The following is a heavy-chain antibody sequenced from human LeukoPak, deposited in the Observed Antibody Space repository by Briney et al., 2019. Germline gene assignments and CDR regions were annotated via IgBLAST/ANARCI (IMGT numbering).Heavy chain of an antibody. CDR3: ARVARIAVAGTLYLPSYYYYYYMDV. Sequence: KPSETLSLTCTVSGYFISSGYYWGWIRQPPGKGLQWIGSIHHSGSTYYNPSLKSRVTISVDTSKNQFSLKLSSVTAADTAVYYCARVARIAVAGTLYLPSYYYYYYMDVWGKGTTVTVSS. CDR1: GYFISSGYY. J-gene: IGHJ6*03. D-gene: IGHD6-19*01. CDR2: IHHSGST. V-gene: IGHV4-38-2*02.